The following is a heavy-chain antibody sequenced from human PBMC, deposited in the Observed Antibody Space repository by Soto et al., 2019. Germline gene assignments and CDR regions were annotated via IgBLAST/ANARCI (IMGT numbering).Heavy chain of an antibody. Sequence: QVQLVQSGAEVKKPGSSVKVSCKASGGAFSKHAINWVRQAPGQGLEWMGRVIPMFGTAIYAETFQYRLTITADEYTTTAYMELRSLTSEDTGVYYCARAWRLIAVSVDGDYLDSWGQGTLVTVSS. J-gene: IGHJ4*02. CDR3: ARAWRLIAVSVDGDYLDS. D-gene: IGHD6-19*01. CDR1: GGAFSKHA. CDR2: VIPMFGTA. V-gene: IGHV1-69*18.